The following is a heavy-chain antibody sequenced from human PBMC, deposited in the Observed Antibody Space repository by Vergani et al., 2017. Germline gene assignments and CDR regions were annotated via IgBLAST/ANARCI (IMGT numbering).Heavy chain of an antibody. CDR3: AKDSLLGSGWFDY. Sequence: VQLVESGGGVVQPGRSLRLSCAASGFTFSSYAMSWVRQAPGKGLEWVSAISGSGGSTYYADSVKGRFTISRDNSKNTLYLQMNSLRAEDTAVYYCAKDSLLGSGWFDYWGQGTLVTVSS. V-gene: IGHV3-23*04. D-gene: IGHD2-15*01. J-gene: IGHJ4*02. CDR1: GFTFSSYA. CDR2: ISGSGGST.